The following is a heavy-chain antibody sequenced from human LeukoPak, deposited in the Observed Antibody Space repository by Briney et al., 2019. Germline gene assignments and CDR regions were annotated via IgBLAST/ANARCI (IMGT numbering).Heavy chain of an antibody. CDR1: GASISSGGYY. CDR2: IYYSGST. Sequence: SETLSLTCTVSGASISSGGYYWSWIRQHPGKGLEWIGYIYYSGSTYYNPSLKSRVTISVDTSKNQFSLKLSSVTAADTAVYYCARAPADCTNGVCYDYGMDVWGQGTTVTVSS. J-gene: IGHJ6*02. CDR3: ARAPADCTNGVCYDYGMDV. D-gene: IGHD2-8*01. V-gene: IGHV4-31*03.